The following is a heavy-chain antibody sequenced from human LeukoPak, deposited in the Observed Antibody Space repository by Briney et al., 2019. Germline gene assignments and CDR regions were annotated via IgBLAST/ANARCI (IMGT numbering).Heavy chain of an antibody. CDR1: GFIFGNYG. CDR2: IWSDGSKK. J-gene: IGHJ4*02. V-gene: IGHV3-33*01. Sequence: QTGGSLRLSCAASGFIFGNYGFHWVRQAPGKGLEWVALIWSDGSKKCYTDSVKGRFTISRDDSKNTLFLQMNSLRAEDMAVYYCARDIGTWPNSLFDYWGQGNLVTVSS. D-gene: IGHD4-23*01. CDR3: ARDIGTWPNSLFDY.